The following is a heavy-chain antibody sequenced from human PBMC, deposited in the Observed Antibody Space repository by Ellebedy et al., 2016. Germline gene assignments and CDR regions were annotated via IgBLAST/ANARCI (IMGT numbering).Heavy chain of an antibody. V-gene: IGHV4-4*07. CDR3: ARALGYTTLAYFDY. J-gene: IGHJ4*02. Sequence: SETLSLXXTVSGGSISYYYWSWIRQPAGKGLEWIGRIYISGSTNYNPSLRSRVTMSVDTSKNQFSLKLSSVTAANTAVYYCARALGYTTLAYFDYWGQGTLVTVSS. CDR2: IYISGST. D-gene: IGHD6-13*01. CDR1: GGSISYYY.